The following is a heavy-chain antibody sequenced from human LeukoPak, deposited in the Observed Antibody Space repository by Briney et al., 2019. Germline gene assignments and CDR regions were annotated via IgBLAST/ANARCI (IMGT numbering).Heavy chain of an antibody. D-gene: IGHD3-10*01. CDR1: GGSFSGYY. CDR3: ARLGPRGSGSYLVGAYYYYMDV. Sequence: PSETLSLTCAVYGGSFSGYYWSWIRQPPGKGLEWIGEINHSGSTNYNPSLKSRVTISVDTSKNQFSLKLSSVTAADTAVYYCARLGPRGSGSYLVGAYYYYMDVWGKGTTVTISS. CDR2: INHSGST. J-gene: IGHJ6*03. V-gene: IGHV4-34*01.